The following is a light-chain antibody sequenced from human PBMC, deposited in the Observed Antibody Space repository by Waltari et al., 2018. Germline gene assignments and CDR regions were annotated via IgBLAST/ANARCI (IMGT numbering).Light chain of an antibody. CDR3: GTWDSSLSGAV. CDR2: ENS. Sequence: QSVLTQPPSVSAAPGQRVTISCSGGSSNIGNNYVSWYRQFPGTAPKLLIYENSERPSGIPGRFPCSKSGTSATLDITGLQAGDEADYYCGTWDSSLSGAVFGGGTHLTVL. V-gene: IGLV1-51*02. J-gene: IGLJ7*01. CDR1: SSNIGNNY.